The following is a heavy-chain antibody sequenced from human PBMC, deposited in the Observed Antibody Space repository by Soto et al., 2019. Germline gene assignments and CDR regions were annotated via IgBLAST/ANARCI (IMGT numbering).Heavy chain of an antibody. V-gene: IGHV2-70*01. Sequence: SGPKLVNPTQTLTLTCTFSGFTLSTNGMCVSWIRQPPGKALEWLALIDWDDDKYYSTSLKTRLTISKDTSKNQVVLTMTNMDSVDTATYYCARAASYHGVAGTRSLGYYFDCWGQGTLVTVSS. D-gene: IGHD6-19*01. CDR2: IDWDDDK. CDR3: ARAASYHGVAGTRSLGYYFDC. J-gene: IGHJ4*02. CDR1: GFTLSTNGMC.